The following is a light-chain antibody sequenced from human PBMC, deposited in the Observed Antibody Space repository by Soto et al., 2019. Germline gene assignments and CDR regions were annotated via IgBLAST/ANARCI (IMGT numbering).Light chain of an antibody. J-gene: IGKJ1*01. CDR3: QHYNSYSEA. CDR1: QSISDY. V-gene: IGKV1-5*03. Sequence: DIQMTQSPSTLSASVGDRVIITFRASQSISDYLAWYQQKPGKAPKLLIYKASTLKSGVPSRFSGSGSGTEFTLTISSLQPDDFATYYCQHYNSYSEAFGQGTKVDI. CDR2: KAS.